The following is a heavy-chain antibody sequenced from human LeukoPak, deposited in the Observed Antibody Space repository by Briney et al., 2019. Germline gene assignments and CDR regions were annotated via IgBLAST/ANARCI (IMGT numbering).Heavy chain of an antibody. CDR1: GYTFTGYY. D-gene: IGHD3-16*01. V-gene: IGHV1-2*02. CDR3: ATQRGSYLWGTDFDY. CDR2: INPNSGDT. J-gene: IGHJ4*02. Sequence: SVKVSCKASGYTFTGYYMHWVRQAPGQGLEWMGWINPNSGDTKYAQKFQGRVTMTRDTSISIAYMELSRLRSDDTAVYYCATQRGSYLWGTDFDYWGQGTLVTVAS.